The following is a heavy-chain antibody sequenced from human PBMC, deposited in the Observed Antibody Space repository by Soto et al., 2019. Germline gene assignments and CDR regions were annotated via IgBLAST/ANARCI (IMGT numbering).Heavy chain of an antibody. D-gene: IGHD2-15*01. J-gene: IGHJ3*02. CDR2: IYYSGST. CDR3: ARLNRDIVVGHDAFDI. CDR1: GGSISSGGNY. Sequence: SETLSLTCTVSGGSISSGGNYWSWILQHPGKGLEWIGYIYYSGSTYYNPSLKSRVTISVDTSKNQFSLKLSFVTAADTAVYYCARLNRDIVVGHDAFDIWGQGTMVTV. V-gene: IGHV4-31*03.